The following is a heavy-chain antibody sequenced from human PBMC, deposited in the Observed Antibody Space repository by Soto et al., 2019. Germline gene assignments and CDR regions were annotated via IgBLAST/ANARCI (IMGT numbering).Heavy chain of an antibody. V-gene: IGHV3-23*01. CDR2: ISGDGYSA. Sequence: EVRLWESGGGLVQPGGSLRLSCGGSGFIFSSNAMSWVRQAPGKGLEWVSSISGDGYSADYADSVKGRFTVSRHKSKSTLYLQMNRLRAEDTAVYYCAKRHDYGSGNFAIAKWGQGTLVTVSS. CDR3: AKRHDYGSGNFAIAK. J-gene: IGHJ4*03. CDR1: GFIFSSNA. D-gene: IGHD3-10*01.